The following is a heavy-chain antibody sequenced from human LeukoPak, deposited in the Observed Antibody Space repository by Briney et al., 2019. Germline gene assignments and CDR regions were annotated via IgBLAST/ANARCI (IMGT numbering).Heavy chain of an antibody. CDR2: IYHSGTT. J-gene: IGHJ1*01. D-gene: IGHD2-15*01. CDR3: AQKAPYSPGYSQH. V-gene: IGHV4-59*01. CDR1: GGSITSYF. Sequence: SETLSLTCTVSGGSITSYFWTWIRHPPGKGLEWIGYIYHSGTTNYNPSLKSRVTISVDTSENQFSLSLSSVTAADTAVYYCAQKAPYSPGYSQHWGQGTLVTVSS.